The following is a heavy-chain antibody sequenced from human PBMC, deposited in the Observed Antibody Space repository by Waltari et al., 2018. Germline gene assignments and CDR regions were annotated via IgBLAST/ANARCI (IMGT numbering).Heavy chain of an antibody. Sequence: QVQLVQSGAEVKEPGASVKVPCKASGYTCRPYDNNWVRQATGQGLEWMGWMNPNSGNTGYAPKFQGRVTMTRDTSISTAYMELSSLRSDDTAVYYCARGSRLGSGTFFPTATDNWAQGTPVTVSS. CDR1: GYTCRPYD. J-gene: IGHJ4*02. D-gene: IGHD3-10*01. CDR2: MNPNSGNT. CDR3: ARGSRLGSGTFFPTATDN. V-gene: IGHV1-8*01.